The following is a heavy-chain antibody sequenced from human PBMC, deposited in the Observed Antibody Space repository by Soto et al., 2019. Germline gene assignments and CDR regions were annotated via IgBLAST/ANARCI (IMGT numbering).Heavy chain of an antibody. V-gene: IGHV4-59*01. D-gene: IGHD4-17*01. CDR1: GGSISSYY. CDR3: GRGGGYGDYGVFSDY. J-gene: IGHJ4*02. Sequence: PSETLSLTCTVSGGSISSYYWSWIRQPPGKGLEWIGYIYYSGSTNYNPSLKSRVTISVDTSKNQFSLKLSSVTAADTAVYYCGRGGGYGDYGVFSDYWGQGTLVTVSS. CDR2: IYYSGST.